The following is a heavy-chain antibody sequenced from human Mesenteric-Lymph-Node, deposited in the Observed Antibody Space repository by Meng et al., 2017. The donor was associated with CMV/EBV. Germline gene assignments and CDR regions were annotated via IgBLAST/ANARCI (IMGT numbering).Heavy chain of an antibody. V-gene: IGHV3-66*01. Sequence: EVGLVGSGGGVVQPGGSLRLSCAASGFNVRDKYMSWVRQAPGKGLEWVCIIYRGDNTYYIDSVKDRFTVSRDNSKNTMYLQMNSLRVEDTAVYYCTGDSVSNPNLDYWGQGTLVTVSS. CDR3: TGDSVSNPNLDY. D-gene: IGHD3-10*01. CDR1: GFNVRDKY. J-gene: IGHJ4*02. CDR2: IYRGDNT.